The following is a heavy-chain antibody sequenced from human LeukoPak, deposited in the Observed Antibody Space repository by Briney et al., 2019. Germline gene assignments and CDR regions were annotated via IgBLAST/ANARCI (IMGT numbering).Heavy chain of an antibody. D-gene: IGHD1-26*01. V-gene: IGHV5-51*01. CDR3: GMSGDRVPLQDDVFDV. J-gene: IGHJ3*01. Sequence: GESLKISCKVSGYSFTSYCIGWVRQMPGKGLGWMGIIYPGDSGPTYSPSFQGQVTISVDKSINTAYLQWSSLQASDTAMYYCGMSGDRVPLQDDVFDVWGQGTMVTVST. CDR2: IYPGDSGP. CDR1: GYSFTSYC.